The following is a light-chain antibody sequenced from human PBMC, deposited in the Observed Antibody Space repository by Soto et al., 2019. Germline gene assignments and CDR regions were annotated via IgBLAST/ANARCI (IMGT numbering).Light chain of an antibody. CDR2: FTN. CDR1: SSNIGSNP. J-gene: IGLJ2*01. V-gene: IGLV1-44*01. Sequence: QSVLTQPPSTSGTPGQRITISCSGSSSNIGSNPVNWYQQLPGTAPKLLIYFTNQRPSGVPDRFSGSKSGTSASLAISGLQSEDEADYFCATWDDSLNGVVFGGGTKLTVL. CDR3: ATWDDSLNGVV.